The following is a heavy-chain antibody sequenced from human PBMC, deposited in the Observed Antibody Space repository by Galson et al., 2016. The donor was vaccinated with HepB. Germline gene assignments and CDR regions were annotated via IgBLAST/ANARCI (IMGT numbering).Heavy chain of an antibody. CDR2: ISSGSRRI. J-gene: IGHJ1*01. CDR3: VRGYSSGWEGEVDL. V-gene: IGHV3-48*02. Sequence: SLRLSCAASGFTFSRHGMHWVRQAPGKGLEWISHISSGSRRIYYADSVKGRFTISRDQAQNSLYLQLNSLRDEDTAVYHCVRGYSSGWEGEVDLWGQGTLVTVSS. CDR1: GFTFSRHG. D-gene: IGHD6-25*01.